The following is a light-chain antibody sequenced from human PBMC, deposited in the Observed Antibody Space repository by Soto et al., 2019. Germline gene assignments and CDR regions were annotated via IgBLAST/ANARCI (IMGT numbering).Light chain of an antibody. J-gene: IGKJ2*01. V-gene: IGKV3-11*01. CDR2: DTS. CDR3: QQRSTWPPD. Sequence: IVLTQSPDTLSLSPGERAAISCRASQTVSAYLAWYQQKPGLPPRLLMFDTSNRPAGVPARFRGTGYGTHFTLTIDSLEPEDFAVYYCQQRSTWPPDFGKGTKLE. CDR1: QTVSAY.